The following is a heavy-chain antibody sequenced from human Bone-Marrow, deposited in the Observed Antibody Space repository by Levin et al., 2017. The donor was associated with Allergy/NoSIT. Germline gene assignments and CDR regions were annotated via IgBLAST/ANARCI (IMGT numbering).Heavy chain of an antibody. CDR2: IYTSGST. Sequence: GSLRLSCTVSGGSISSYYWSWIRQPAGKGLEWIGRIYTSGSTNYNPSLKSRVTMSVDTSKNQFSLKLSSVTAADTAVYYCARAYQGAVAGTNWFDPWGQGTLVTVSS. D-gene: IGHD6-19*01. CDR1: GGSISSYY. J-gene: IGHJ5*02. CDR3: ARAYQGAVAGTNWFDP. V-gene: IGHV4-4*07.